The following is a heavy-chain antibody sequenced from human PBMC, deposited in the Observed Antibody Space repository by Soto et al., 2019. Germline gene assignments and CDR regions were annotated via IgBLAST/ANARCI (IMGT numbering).Heavy chain of an antibody. CDR1: GYTFTNYW. D-gene: IGHD4-17*01. CDR3: ARYRTLTDYFYHGMDV. J-gene: IGHJ6*02. CDR2: IYPGDSDT. Sequence: GESLKISCTGSGYTFTNYWIVWVRQIPGKGLEWMGIIYPGDSDTRYSPSFQGQVTISADRSISPAYLQWSSLKASDTGMYYCARYRTLTDYFYHGMDVGGQATTVTVS. V-gene: IGHV5-51*01.